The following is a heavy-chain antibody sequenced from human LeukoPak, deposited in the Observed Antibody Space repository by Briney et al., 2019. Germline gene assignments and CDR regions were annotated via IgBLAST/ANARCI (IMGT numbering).Heavy chain of an antibody. D-gene: IGHD5-12*01. J-gene: IGHJ6*02. CDR3: ARVPSGYTPNANYCYYGMDV. V-gene: IGHV1-69*04. Sequence: WASVKVSCKASGGTFSRYAISWVRQAPGQGLEWMGRIIPIIGIVNYAQKFQGRVTITADKSTSTAYMELSSLRSEDTAVSYCARVPSGYTPNANYCYYGMDVWGQGTTVTVSS. CDR1: GGTFSRYA. CDR2: IIPIIGIV.